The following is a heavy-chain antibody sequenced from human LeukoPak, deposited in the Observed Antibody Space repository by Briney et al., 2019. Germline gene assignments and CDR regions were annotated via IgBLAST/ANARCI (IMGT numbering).Heavy chain of an antibody. CDR1: GFIFSSYW. CDR2: IKQDGSEK. D-gene: IGHD6-13*01. Sequence: PGGSLRLSCAASGFIFSSYWMSWVRQAPGKGLEWVANIKQDGSEKYYVDSVKGRFTISRDSAKNSLYLQMNSLRAEDTAVYYCAREAAAAHPDFWGQGTLVVVSA. CDR3: AREAAAAHPDF. V-gene: IGHV3-7*05. J-gene: IGHJ4*02.